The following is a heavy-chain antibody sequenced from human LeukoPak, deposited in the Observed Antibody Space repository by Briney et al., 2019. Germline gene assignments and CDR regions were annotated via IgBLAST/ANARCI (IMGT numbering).Heavy chain of an antibody. J-gene: IGHJ4*02. V-gene: IGHV1-69*04. CDR1: GGTFSSYA. Sequence: SVKVSCKASGGTFSSYAISWVRQAPGQGLEWMGRIIPILGIANYAQKFQGRVTITADKSTSTAYMELSSLRSEDTAVYYCARDYVYCSGGSCYLIDYWGQGTLVTVSS. CDR2: IIPILGIA. D-gene: IGHD2-15*01. CDR3: ARDYVYCSGGSCYLIDY.